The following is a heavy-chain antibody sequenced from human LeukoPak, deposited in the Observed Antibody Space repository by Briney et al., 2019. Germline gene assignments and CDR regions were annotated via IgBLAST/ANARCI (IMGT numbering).Heavy chain of an antibody. D-gene: IGHD3-22*01. CDR2: ISGSGGST. CDR3: AKPTYYYDSSGYVYYFDY. CDR1: GFTFSSYA. V-gene: IGHV3-23*01. J-gene: IGHJ4*02. Sequence: GGSLRLSCAASGFTFSSYAMSWVRQAPGKGLEWVSAISGSGGSTYYADSAKGRFTISRDNSKNTLYLQMNSLRAEDTAVYYCAKPTYYYDSSGYVYYFDYWGQGTLVTVSS.